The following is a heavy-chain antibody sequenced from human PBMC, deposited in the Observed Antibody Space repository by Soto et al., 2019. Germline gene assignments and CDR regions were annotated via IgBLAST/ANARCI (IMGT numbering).Heavy chain of an antibody. CDR3: ARLLPGNYYDSSGHDAFDI. CDR2: ISAYNGNT. J-gene: IGHJ3*02. D-gene: IGHD3-22*01. V-gene: IGHV1-18*04. CDR1: GYTFTSYG. Sequence: GASVKVSCKASGYTFTSYGISWVRQAPGQGLEWMGWISAYNGNTNYAQKLQGRVTMTTDTSTSTAYMELRSLRSDDTAVYYCARLLPGNYYDSSGHDAFDIWGQGTMVTVSS.